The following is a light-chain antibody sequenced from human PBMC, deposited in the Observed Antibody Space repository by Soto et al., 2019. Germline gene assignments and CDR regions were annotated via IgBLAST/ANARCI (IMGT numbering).Light chain of an antibody. Sequence: QSALTQPPSASGSPGQSVTISCTGTSSDVGAYNYVSWYQQHPGKAPKLMIYEVSKRPSGVPDRFSGSKSGTSASLAISGLQSEDEADYYCAARDDSLNGVVFGGGTKLTVL. CDR2: EVS. J-gene: IGLJ2*01. CDR3: AARDDSLNGVV. CDR1: SSDVGAYNY. V-gene: IGLV2-8*01.